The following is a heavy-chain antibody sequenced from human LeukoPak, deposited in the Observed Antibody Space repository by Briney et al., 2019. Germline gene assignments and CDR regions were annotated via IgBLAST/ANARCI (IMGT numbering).Heavy chain of an antibody. V-gene: IGHV3-30*18. Sequence: GGSLRLSCAASGFTFSSYGMHWVRQAPAKGLEWVAIISYDGSNKYYADSVKGRFTISRDNSKNTLYLQMNSLRAEDTAVYYCAKDSSLGAFDWFDPWGQGTLATVSS. CDR2: ISYDGSNK. CDR1: GFTFSSYG. J-gene: IGHJ5*02. D-gene: IGHD6-6*01. CDR3: AKDSSLGAFDWFDP.